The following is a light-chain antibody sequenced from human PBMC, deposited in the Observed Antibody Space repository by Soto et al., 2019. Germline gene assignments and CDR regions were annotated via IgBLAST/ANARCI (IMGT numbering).Light chain of an antibody. CDR1: QSVNSNN. CDR3: QQYNNSPKYT. Sequence: EIVLTQSPGTLSLSPGERATLSCRASQSVNSNNLAWYQRKPGQAPRLLIYGASNRATGIPDRFSGSGSGRAYNLAISRLEPEDVAVDYCQQYNNSPKYTFGQGTNVEIK. V-gene: IGKV3-20*01. CDR2: GAS. J-gene: IGKJ2*01.